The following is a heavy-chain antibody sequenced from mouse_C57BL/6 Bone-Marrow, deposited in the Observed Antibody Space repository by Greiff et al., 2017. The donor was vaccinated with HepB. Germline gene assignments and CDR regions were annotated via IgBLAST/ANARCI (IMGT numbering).Heavy chain of an antibody. CDR3: EREKFDD. J-gene: IGHJ2*01. V-gene: IGHV5-4*01. CDR1: GFTFSSYA. Sequence: EVQLVESGGGLVKPGGSLKLSCAASGFTFSSYAMSWVRQTPEKRLEWVATISDGGSYTYYPDNVKGRFTISRDNAKNNLYLQMSHLKSEDTAMYYCEREKFDDWGQGTTLTVSS. CDR2: ISDGGSYT.